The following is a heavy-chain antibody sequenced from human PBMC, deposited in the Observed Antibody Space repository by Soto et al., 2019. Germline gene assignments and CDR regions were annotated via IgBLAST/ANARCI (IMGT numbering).Heavy chain of an antibody. D-gene: IGHD5-12*01. CDR2: IYWDDDK. J-gene: IGHJ4*02. Sequence: QITLKESGPTLVKPTQTLTLTCTFSGFSLSTSGVGVGWIRQPPGKALEWLALIYWDDDKRYSPSLKSRLTITKDTSKNQGVLTMTNMDPVDTATDFCAHSWMATPFDYWGQGTLVTVSS. CDR3: AHSWMATPFDY. V-gene: IGHV2-5*02. CDR1: GFSLSTSGVG.